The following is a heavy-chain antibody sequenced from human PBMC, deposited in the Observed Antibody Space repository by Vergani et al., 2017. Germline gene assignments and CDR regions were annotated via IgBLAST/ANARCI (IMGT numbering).Heavy chain of an antibody. J-gene: IGHJ4*02. Sequence: EVQLVESGGGLVQPGRSLRLSCAASGFTFRSYYMSWVRPAPGKGLECVANIKPDGSEKYYVDTVRGRFTISRDNTKISMYLQMNSRRAEDTAVFYCVRGLASGNYYRNTFWGQRFPVTVSS. CDR1: GFTFRSYY. CDR2: IKPDGSEK. V-gene: IGHV3-7*01. CDR3: VRGLASGNYYRNTF. D-gene: IGHD3-10*01.